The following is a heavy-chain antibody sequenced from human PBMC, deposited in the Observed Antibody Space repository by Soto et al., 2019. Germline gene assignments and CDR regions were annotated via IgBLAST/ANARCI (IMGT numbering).Heavy chain of an antibody. Sequence: QVQLQESGPGLVKPSQTLSLIGTVSGCSINSGGYYWNWIRQHPGKGLECIGYIFYSGSTYYNPFLRGRVTISADTSENQFSLNLSSVTAADTAVYFCAREYRQSGYSSSWVFDYWCQGTLVNVSS. J-gene: IGHJ4*02. V-gene: IGHV4-31*03. CDR2: IFYSGST. CDR3: AREYRQSGYSSSWVFDY. D-gene: IGHD6-13*01. CDR1: GCSINSGGYY.